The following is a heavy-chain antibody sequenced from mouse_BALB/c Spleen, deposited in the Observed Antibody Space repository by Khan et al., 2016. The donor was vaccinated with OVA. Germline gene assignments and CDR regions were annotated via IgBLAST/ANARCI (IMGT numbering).Heavy chain of an antibody. D-gene: IGHD1-1*01. CDR1: GYTFTNYV. CDR2: INPYNAGT. V-gene: IGHV1S136*01. Sequence: VQLQQSGPELVEPGASVKMSCKASGYTFTNYVMHWVKQKPGQGLEWIGYINPYNAGTRYNEKFKGKATLTSDISSTTAYMELSSLTSEDSAVYYCARGASSLDFSFPYWGQGTLVTVSA. CDR3: ARGASSLDFSFPY. J-gene: IGHJ3*01.